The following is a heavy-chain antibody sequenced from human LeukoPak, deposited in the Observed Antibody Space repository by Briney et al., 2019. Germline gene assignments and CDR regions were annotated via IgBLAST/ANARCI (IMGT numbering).Heavy chain of an antibody. CDR2: IYSGGST. D-gene: IGHD3-22*01. V-gene: IGHV3-66*02. Sequence: GGSLRLSCAASGFTVSSNYMSWVRQAPGKGLEWVSVIYSGGSTYYADSVKGRFTISRDNSKNTLYLQMNSLRAENTAVYYCARNPFMPYYYDSSGALDAFDIWGQGTMVTVSS. CDR3: ARNPFMPYYYDSSGALDAFDI. J-gene: IGHJ3*02. CDR1: GFTVSSNY.